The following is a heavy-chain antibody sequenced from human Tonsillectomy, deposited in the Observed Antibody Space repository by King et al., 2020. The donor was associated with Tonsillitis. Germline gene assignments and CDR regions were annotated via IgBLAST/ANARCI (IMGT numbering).Heavy chain of an antibody. CDR3: AHISRFNVDRGNRWSVPNPDLDE. CDR2: IYWNDDK. J-gene: IGHJ4*02. D-gene: IGHD3-10*01. CDR1: GFSLNSRGVG. Sequence: TLKESGPTVVKPTQTLTLTCTFSGFSLNSRGVGVAWSRQPPGKALEWLGLIYWNDDKRYTPSLKNTLTITKDTTKNQVVLTMTNMDTVDTATYFCAHISRFNVDRGNRWSVPNPDLDEWGPGTLVTVSS. V-gene: IGHV2-5*01.